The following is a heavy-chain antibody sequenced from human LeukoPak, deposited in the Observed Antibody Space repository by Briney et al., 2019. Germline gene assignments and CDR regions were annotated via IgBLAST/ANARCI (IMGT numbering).Heavy chain of an antibody. D-gene: IGHD5-18*01. CDR2: ISSDGSDK. Sequence: GGSLRLSCAVSGFPFSTHAMHWVRAPPGKGREGGGVISSDGSDKYYADSVKGRFTISRDNSENTLYLQMNSLRAEDTTVYCCARSSSSYFYTSLDYWGQGTLVTVSS. CDR1: GFPFSTHA. J-gene: IGHJ4*02. V-gene: IGHV3-30*16. CDR3: ARSSSSYFYTSLDY.